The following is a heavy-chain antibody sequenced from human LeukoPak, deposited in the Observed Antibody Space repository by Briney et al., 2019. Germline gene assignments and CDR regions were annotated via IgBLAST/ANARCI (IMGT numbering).Heavy chain of an antibody. V-gene: IGHV3-74*01. CDR2: INEDGSST. CDR3: TTDTFGARDS. D-gene: IGHD3-10*01. J-gene: IGHJ4*02. Sequence: GGSLRLSCAASGYTFSRYWMHWVRQGPGKGLVWVSRINEDGSSTSYAESVGGRFTISRDNAKNTLYLQMNSLRAEDAAVYYCTTDTFGARDSWGQGTLVTVSS. CDR1: GYTFSRYW.